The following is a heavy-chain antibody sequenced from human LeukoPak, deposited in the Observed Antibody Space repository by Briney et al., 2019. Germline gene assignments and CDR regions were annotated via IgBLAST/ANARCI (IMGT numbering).Heavy chain of an antibody. J-gene: IGHJ4*02. CDR3: ARSLIVASEDY. CDR1: GFRFDSFY. V-gene: IGHV3-11*04. D-gene: IGHD3-22*01. Sequence: KPGGSLRLSCAASGFRFDSFYMGWIRQVPGKGLDYIAFISASGAVPYYAESVKGRFTTSRDNAKNSVSLQMNSLSADDTAVYYCARSLIVASEDYWGQGTLVTVSS. CDR2: ISASGAVP.